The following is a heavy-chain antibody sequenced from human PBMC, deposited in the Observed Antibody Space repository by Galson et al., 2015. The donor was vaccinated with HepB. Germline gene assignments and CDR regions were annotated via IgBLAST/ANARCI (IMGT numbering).Heavy chain of an antibody. D-gene: IGHD2-15*01. CDR3: ARDMTADCSGGSCYSLFDY. Sequence: SVKVSCKASGYTFTSYYMHWVRQAPGQGLEWMGIINPSGGSTSYAQKFQGRVTMTRDTSTSTVYMELSSLRSEDTAVYYCARDMTADCSGGSCYSLFDYWGQGTLVTVSS. CDR2: INPSGGST. J-gene: IGHJ4*02. CDR1: GYTFTSYY. V-gene: IGHV1-46*01.